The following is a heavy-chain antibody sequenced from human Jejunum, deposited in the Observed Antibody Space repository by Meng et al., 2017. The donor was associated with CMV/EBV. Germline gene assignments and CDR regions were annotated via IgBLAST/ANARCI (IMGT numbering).Heavy chain of an antibody. CDR2: INSDGTIT. V-gene: IGHV3-74*01. CDR3: ARGGYDFWTDYFHY. J-gene: IGHJ4*02. CDR1: GFTLSNYY. Sequence: YGFTLSNYYMHWVRQAPGKGLVWVSRINSDGTITYYADSVEGRFTISRDNTKNTLYLQMNSLRAEDTATYYCARGGYDFWTDYFHYWGQGTLVTVSS. D-gene: IGHD3-3*01.